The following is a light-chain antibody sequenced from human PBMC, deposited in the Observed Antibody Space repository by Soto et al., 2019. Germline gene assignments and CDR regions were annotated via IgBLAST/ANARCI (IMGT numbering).Light chain of an antibody. CDR2: EVS. CDR1: SSDVGGYNY. CDR3: NSCTSANTYV. J-gene: IGLJ1*01. V-gene: IGLV2-14*01. Sequence: QSVLTQPASVSGSPGQSITISCTGTSSDVGGYNYVSWYQQHPGKAPKLMIYEVSNRPSGVSNRFSGSKSGNTASLTISGLQAEDEADYYCNSCTSANTYVFGTGTKVTVL.